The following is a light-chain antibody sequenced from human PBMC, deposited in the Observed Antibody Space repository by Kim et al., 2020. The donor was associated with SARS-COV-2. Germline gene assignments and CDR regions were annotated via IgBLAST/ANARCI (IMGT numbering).Light chain of an antibody. J-gene: IGKJ5*01. Sequence: SVGDRVTITCQASQDISNYLNWYQQKPGKAPKLLIYDASNLETGVPSRFSGSGSGTDFTFTISSLQPEDIATYYCQQYDNLLRDTFGQGTRLEIK. CDR3: QQYDNLLRDT. V-gene: IGKV1-33*01. CDR2: DAS. CDR1: QDISNY.